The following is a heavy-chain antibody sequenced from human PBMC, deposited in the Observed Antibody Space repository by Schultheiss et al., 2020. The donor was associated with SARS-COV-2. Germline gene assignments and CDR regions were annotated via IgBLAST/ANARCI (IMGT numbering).Heavy chain of an antibody. J-gene: IGHJ3*02. CDR3: AGYGGNSEEAFDI. Sequence: SETLSLTCTVSGGSIISYYWSWIRQPPGKGLEWIGYIYYSGSTNYNPSLKSRVTISVDTSKNQFSLKLSSVTAADTAVYYCAGYGGNSEEAFDIWGQGTMVTVSS. CDR2: IYYSGST. D-gene: IGHD4-23*01. V-gene: IGHV4-59*12. CDR1: GGSIISYY.